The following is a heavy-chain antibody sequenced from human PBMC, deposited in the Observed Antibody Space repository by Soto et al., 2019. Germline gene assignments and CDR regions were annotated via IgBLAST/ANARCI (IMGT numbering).Heavy chain of an antibody. CDR1: GFSLSTSGVG. CDR2: IYWTDDK. D-gene: IGHD2-8*01. Sequence: YGPTLVNPTQTLPLTCTFSGFSLSTSGVGVGWIRQPPGKALEWLALIYWTDDKRYSAYLKSRLTIYKDTSKNQXELTMTNMGPVSTATYYCAQRRGRCTNGVRYAPFWFDTWGQ. J-gene: IGHJ5*02. V-gene: IGHV2-5*01. CDR3: AQRRGRCTNGVRYAPFWFDT.